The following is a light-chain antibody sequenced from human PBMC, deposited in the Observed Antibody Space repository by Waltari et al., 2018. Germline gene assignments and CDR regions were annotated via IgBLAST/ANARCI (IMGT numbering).Light chain of an antibody. CDR2: QDVEHF. Sequence: SYELIQPPSMSVSPGQTATITCSGDKLGDKFTNWYQQKAGRSPLLVICQDVEHFRRPSGIPARFSGAKSGDTATLTISGTQTMDEADYYCQTWNRNTVVFGGGTKLTV. CDR3: QTWNRNTVV. V-gene: IGLV3-1*01. CDR1: KLGDKF. J-gene: IGLJ2*01.